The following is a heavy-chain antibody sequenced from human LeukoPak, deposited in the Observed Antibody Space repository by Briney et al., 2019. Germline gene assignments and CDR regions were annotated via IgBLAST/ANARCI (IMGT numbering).Heavy chain of an antibody. CDR1: GYTFSSYS. D-gene: IGHD2-8*02. CDR3: SRGRVEAMYCVDC. CDR2: ISSSSSTI. Sequence: GGSLRLSRAASGYTFSSYSMNWVSQAPGKGLERASYISSSSSTIYYADSVQARYTIPRDQAKHSPHLQINSLRAERRARYYPSRGRVEAMYCVDCWGEGALVSVSS. J-gene: IGHJ4*02. V-gene: IGHV3-48*01.